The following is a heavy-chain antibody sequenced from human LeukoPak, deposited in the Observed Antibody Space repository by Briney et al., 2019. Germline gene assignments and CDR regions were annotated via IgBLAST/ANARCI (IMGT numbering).Heavy chain of an antibody. Sequence: PGGSLRLSCAASGVTFSNYWMDWVRQAPGKGLEWVSLISFSGDNSYYADSVKGRFTISRDNSKNTLSLQMNSLRVEDTAIYYCAKDIQLSTWGLGTMVTVSS. J-gene: IGHJ3*01. V-gene: IGHV3-23*01. CDR1: GVTFSNYW. D-gene: IGHD5-24*01. CDR2: ISFSGDNS. CDR3: AKDIQLST.